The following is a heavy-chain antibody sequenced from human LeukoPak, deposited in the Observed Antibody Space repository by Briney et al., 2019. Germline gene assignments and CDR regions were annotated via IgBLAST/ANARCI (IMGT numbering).Heavy chain of an antibody. V-gene: IGHV3-33*01. CDR3: ARSYYDSSGYQAFDY. CDR1: GFTFSSYG. Sequence: GGSRRLSCAASGFTFSSYGMHGVRQAPGKGLEWVAVIWYDGSNKYYADSVKGRFTISRDNSKNTLYLQMNSLRAEDTAVYYCARSYYDSSGYQAFDYWGQGTLVTVSS. J-gene: IGHJ4*02. D-gene: IGHD3-22*01. CDR2: IWYDGSNK.